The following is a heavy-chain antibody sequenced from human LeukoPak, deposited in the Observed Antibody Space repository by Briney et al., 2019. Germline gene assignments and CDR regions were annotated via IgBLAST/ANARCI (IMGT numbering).Heavy chain of an antibody. Sequence: GGSLRLSCAASGFTFSSYSMNWVRQAPGKGLEWVSSISSSSSYIYYADSVKGRFTISRDNAKSSLYLQMNSLRAEDTAVYYCARGRNSAIFSFFDYWGQGTLVTVSS. V-gene: IGHV3-21*01. CDR3: ARGRNSAIFSFFDY. D-gene: IGHD3-9*01. CDR1: GFTFSSYS. J-gene: IGHJ4*02. CDR2: ISSSSSYI.